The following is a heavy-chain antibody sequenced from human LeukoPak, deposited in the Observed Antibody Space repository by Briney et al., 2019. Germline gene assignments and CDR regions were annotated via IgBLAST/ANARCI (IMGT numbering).Heavy chain of an antibody. CDR3: AKDLFRGSLFDYVWGSYRTTDAFDI. Sequence: PGGSLRLSCAASGFTFSFYAMSWVRQAPGKGLEWVSAISDSGDKTFYADSVKGRFTISRDNSKNTLYLQMNSLRAEGTAVYYCAKDLFRGSLFDYVWGSYRTTDAFDIWGQGTMVTVSS. J-gene: IGHJ3*02. CDR2: ISDSGDKT. D-gene: IGHD3-16*02. CDR1: GFTFSFYA. V-gene: IGHV3-23*01.